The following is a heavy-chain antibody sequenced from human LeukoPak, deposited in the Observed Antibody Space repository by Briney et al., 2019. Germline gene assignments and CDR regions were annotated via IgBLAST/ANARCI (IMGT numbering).Heavy chain of an antibody. CDR2: IGTAGNT. CDR3: ARSKSYSSGWTDFDY. V-gene: IGHV3-13*01. Sequence: GGSLRLSCAASGSTFSNYDMHWVRQAPGKGLEWVSVIGTAGNTYYLGSVKGRFTISRENAKNSLYLQMNSLRAGDTAIYYCARSKSYSSGWTDFDYWGQGTLVTVSS. D-gene: IGHD6-19*01. J-gene: IGHJ4*02. CDR1: GSTFSNYD.